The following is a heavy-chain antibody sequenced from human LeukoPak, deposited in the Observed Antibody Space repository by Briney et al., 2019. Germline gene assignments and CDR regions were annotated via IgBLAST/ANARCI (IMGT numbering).Heavy chain of an antibody. CDR3: ARSTYCGGDCYPALGY. CDR2: ISSSNNTI. V-gene: IGHV3-48*02. CDR1: GFTFSSYS. D-gene: IGHD2-21*02. Sequence: GGSLRLSCVASGFTFSSYSMNWVRQAPGKGLEWVSYISSSNNTIYYADSVKGRFTISRDNAKNSLYLQINSLRDEDTSVYYCARSTYCGGDCYPALGYWGQGTLVTVSS. J-gene: IGHJ4*02.